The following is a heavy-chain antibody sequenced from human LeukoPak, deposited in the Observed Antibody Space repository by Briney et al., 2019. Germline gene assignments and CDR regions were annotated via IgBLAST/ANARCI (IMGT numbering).Heavy chain of an antibody. V-gene: IGHV3-23*01. D-gene: IGHD2-21*02. CDR1: GFTFSSYA. J-gene: IGHJ4*02. CDR2: ISGSGGST. CDR3: AKGVYCGGDCYWFDY. Sequence: PGGSLRLSCAASGFTFSSYAMSWVRQAPGEGLEWVSAISGSGGSTYYADSVKGRFTISRDNSKNTLYLQMNSLRAEDTAVYYCAKGVYCGGDCYWFDYWGQGTLVTVSS.